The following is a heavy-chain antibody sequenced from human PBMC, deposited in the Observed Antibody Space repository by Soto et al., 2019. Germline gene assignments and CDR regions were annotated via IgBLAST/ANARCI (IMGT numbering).Heavy chain of an antibody. CDR1: GASISSDEHL. Sequence: QVQLQESGPGLLKASQTLSLTCSVCGASISSDEHLWTWIRQTSGNGLEWIGYISSSGGTYYSPPLKSRVILPLDKSKIQLSLTLTSVTAPDTVIYFSASGLFREYLDQSGYYNWFHPWVQGTLVTVSS. J-gene: IGHJ5*02. CDR3: ASGLFREYLDQSGYYNWFHP. V-gene: IGHV4-30-4*01. CDR2: ISSSGGT. D-gene: IGHD3-3*01.